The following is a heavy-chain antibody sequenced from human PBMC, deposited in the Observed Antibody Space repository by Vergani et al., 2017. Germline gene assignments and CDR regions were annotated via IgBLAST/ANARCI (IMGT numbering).Heavy chain of an antibody. CDR3: ARDLRLLYNRFDP. CDR2: IYHSGST. Sequence: QVQLQESGPGLVKPSETLSLTCTVSGGSISSYYWSWIRQPPGKGLEWIGSIYHSGSTYYNPSLKSRVTISVDTSKNQFSLKLSSVTAADTAVYYCARDLRLLYNRFDPWGQGTLVTVSS. J-gene: IGHJ5*02. D-gene: IGHD1-14*01. V-gene: IGHV4-59*12. CDR1: GGSISSYY.